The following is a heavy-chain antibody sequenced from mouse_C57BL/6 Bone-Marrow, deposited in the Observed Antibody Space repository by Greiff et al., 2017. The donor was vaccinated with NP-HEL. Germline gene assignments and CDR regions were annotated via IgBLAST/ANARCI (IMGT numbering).Heavy chain of an antibody. CDR3: ARFSDGYYFYYYAMDY. CDR2: IYTGSGST. J-gene: IGHJ4*01. Sequence: VKLQQPGAELVKPGASVKMSCKASGSTFTSYWLTWVKQRPGQGLAWIGDIYTGSGSTNYNEKLKSKATMTVDTSSSTAYMQLSSLTSEDSAVYYCARFSDGYYFYYYAMDYWGQGTSVTVSS. D-gene: IGHD2-3*01. CDR1: GSTFTSYW. V-gene: IGHV1-55*01.